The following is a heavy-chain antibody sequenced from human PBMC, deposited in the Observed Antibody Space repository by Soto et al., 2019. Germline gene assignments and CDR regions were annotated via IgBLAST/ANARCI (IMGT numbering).Heavy chain of an antibody. D-gene: IGHD4-4*01. J-gene: IGHJ4*02. V-gene: IGHV3-23*01. CDR2: ISSSGDHT. CDR3: AKLLRPGLQFFDF. Sequence: EVQLLESGGGLVQPGGSLRLSCAASGFTFSDYAMSWVRQAPGKGLDWVSAISSSGDHTFYADSVKGRFTISRDNSKNTLYLQVNSLRAEDTAVYYCAKLLRPGLQFFDFWGQGNLVTVSS. CDR1: GFTFSDYA.